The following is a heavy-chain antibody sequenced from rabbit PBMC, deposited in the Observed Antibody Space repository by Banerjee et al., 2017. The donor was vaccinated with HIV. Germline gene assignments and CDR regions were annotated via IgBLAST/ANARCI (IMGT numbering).Heavy chain of an antibody. V-gene: IGHV1S45*01. CDR2: INTSSGNI. CDR3: ARDLACVIGWNFGL. CDR1: GFSFNNKYV. D-gene: IGHD1-1*01. J-gene: IGHJ4*01. Sequence: QEQLEESGGDLVKPEGSLTLTCTASGFSFNNKYVMCWVRQAPGKGLEWIACINTSSGNIVYASWAKGRFTISKTSSTTVTLQMTSLTAADTATYFCARDLACVIGWNFGLWGPGTLVTVS.